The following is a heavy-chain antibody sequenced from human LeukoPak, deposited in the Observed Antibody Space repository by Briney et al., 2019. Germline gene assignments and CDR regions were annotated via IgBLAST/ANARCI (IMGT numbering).Heavy chain of an antibody. V-gene: IGHV3-7*03. Sequence: HSGGSLRLSCVASGFPFNSYFMSWVRQAPGKGLEWVANIKQDGSARFYVDSVKGRFTISRDNAKNSLYLQMNTLRAEDTAVYYCANVGDVYKDAFDIWGQGTMVTVSS. CDR1: GFPFNSYF. J-gene: IGHJ3*02. CDR2: IKQDGSAR. D-gene: IGHD5-24*01. CDR3: ANVGDVYKDAFDI.